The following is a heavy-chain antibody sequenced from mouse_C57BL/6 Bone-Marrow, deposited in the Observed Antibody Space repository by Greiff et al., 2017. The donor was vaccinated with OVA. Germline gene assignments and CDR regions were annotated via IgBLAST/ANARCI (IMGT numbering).Heavy chain of an antibody. CDR3: ARLGGYPYWYFDV. J-gene: IGHJ1*03. V-gene: IGHV5-12*01. CDR2: ISNGGGST. CDR1: GFTFSDYY. D-gene: IGHD2-2*01. Sequence: DVQLVESGGGLVQPGGSLKLSCAASGFTFSDYYMYWVRQTPEKRLEWVAYISNGGGSTYYPDTVKGRFTISRDNAKNTLYLQMSRLKSEDTAMYYCARLGGYPYWYFDVWGTGTTVTVSS.